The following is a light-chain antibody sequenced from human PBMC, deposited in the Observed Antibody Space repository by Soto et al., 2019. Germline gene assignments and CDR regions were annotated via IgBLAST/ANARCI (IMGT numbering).Light chain of an antibody. CDR2: LGS. V-gene: IGKV2-28*01. J-gene: IGKJ2*01. CDR1: PSLLHSNGYNY. Sequence: DIVMTQSPLSLPVTPGEPASISCRSSPSLLHSNGYNYLDWYLQKPGQSPQLLIYLGSNRASGVPHRFSGSGSGTDFTLKISRVEAEYVGVYYCMQALQTPPYTFGQGTKLEIK. CDR3: MQALQTPPYT.